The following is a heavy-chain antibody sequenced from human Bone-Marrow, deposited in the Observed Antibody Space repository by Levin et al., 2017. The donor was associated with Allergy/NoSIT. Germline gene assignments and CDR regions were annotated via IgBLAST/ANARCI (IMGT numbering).Heavy chain of an antibody. CDR2: IIPIPGTA. Sequence: SVKVSCRASGGPFTSYTISWVRQAPGHGLEWMGRIIPIPGTADYAQKFQGRVTISADRSTSTAYMEVSSLTSDDTAVYYCAVGYRSGWYYYYMDVWGNGTTVTVSS. CDR1: GGPFTSYT. CDR3: AVGYRSGWYYYYMDV. D-gene: IGHD6-19*01. J-gene: IGHJ6*03. V-gene: IGHV1-69*08.